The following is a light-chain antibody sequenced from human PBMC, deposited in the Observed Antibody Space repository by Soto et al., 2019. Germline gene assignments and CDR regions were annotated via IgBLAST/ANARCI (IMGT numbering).Light chain of an antibody. CDR1: RSVSSN. J-gene: IGKJ1*01. CDR2: GAS. Sequence: EIVMTQSPATLSVSPGERATLSCRASRSVSSNLAWYQQKPGQAPRLLMYGASNRAAGVPARFSGSGSGTDFTLTISDVEPEDFAVYYCHQRQSWPRTFGQGTKVDIK. CDR3: HQRQSWPRT. V-gene: IGKV3D-15*01.